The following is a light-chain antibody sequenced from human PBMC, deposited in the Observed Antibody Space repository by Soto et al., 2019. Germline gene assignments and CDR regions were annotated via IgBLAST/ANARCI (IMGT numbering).Light chain of an antibody. Sequence: IVMTQSPDTLSVSPGEGATLSCRASQRISTNLAWYQQRPGQAPRLLIYDASTRATGIPARFSGSGSGTEFTPTISSLQSEDSAVYYCQQSHNRPSFGPGTKVDIK. J-gene: IGKJ3*01. CDR3: QQSHNRPS. CDR1: QRISTN. V-gene: IGKV3D-15*01. CDR2: DAS.